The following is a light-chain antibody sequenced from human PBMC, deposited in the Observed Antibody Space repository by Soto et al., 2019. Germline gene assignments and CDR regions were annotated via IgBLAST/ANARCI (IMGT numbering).Light chain of an antibody. CDR2: GAS. Sequence: EIVLTQSPGTLSLSPGERATLSCRASQSVTSSYLAWYQQKLGQAPRLLIYGASTRATGIPDRFSGSGSGTDFTITISRLEPDDFAAYYCQQYYSTPRYTFGQGTKLEIK. CDR1: QSVTSSY. V-gene: IGKV3-20*01. CDR3: QQYYSTPRYT. J-gene: IGKJ2*01.